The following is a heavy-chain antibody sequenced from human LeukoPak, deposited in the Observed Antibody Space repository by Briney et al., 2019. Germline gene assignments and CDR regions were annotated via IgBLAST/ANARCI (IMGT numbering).Heavy chain of an antibody. CDR1: GLTLGDYS. J-gene: IGHJ4*02. CDR2: IRRKAYGGIT. D-gene: IGHD4-17*01. V-gene: IGHV3-49*04. CDR3: TRGTLNYGDYDFLDY. Sequence: GGPLTLPCTASGLTLGDYSTSWARHAPGKGLEWVGFIRRKAYGGITKYAASVKGRFTISRDDSKSIAYRQMNSLETEDTAVYYCTRGTLNYGDYDFLDYWGQGTLVTVSS.